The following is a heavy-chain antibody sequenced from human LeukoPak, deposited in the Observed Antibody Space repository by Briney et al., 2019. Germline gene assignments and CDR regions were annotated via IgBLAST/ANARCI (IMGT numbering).Heavy chain of an antibody. V-gene: IGHV4-59*08. J-gene: IGHJ3*02. Sequence: SETLSLTCTVSGGSISSYYWSRIRQPPGKGLEWIGYIYYSGSTSYNPSLKSRVTILVDTSKNQFSLKLRSVTAADTAVYYCARHERDVSLDHAFDIWGQGTMVTVSS. D-gene: IGHD3/OR15-3a*01. CDR2: IYYSGST. CDR1: GGSISSYY. CDR3: ARHERDVSLDHAFDI.